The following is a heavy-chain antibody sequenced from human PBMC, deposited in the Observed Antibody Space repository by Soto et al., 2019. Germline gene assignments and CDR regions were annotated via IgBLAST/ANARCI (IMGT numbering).Heavy chain of an antibody. Sequence: QVQLVESGGGVVQPGRSLRLSCAASGFTFSSYAMHWVRQAPGKGLEWVAVISYDGSNKYYTDSVKGRFTISRDNSKNSRSLQRNSLRAEDTAVYYCARPLWRDDYNWGYFDLWGRGTLVTVSS. CDR2: ISYDGSNK. J-gene: IGHJ2*01. D-gene: IGHD1-1*01. CDR1: GFTFSSYA. CDR3: ARPLWRDDYNWGYFDL. V-gene: IGHV3-30-3*01.